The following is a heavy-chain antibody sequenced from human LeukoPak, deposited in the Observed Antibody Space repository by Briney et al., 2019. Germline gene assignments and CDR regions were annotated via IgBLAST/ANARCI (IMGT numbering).Heavy chain of an antibody. CDR2: IYYSGST. Sequence: SETLSLTCTVSGGSISSGDYYWSWIRQPPGKGLEWIGYIYYSGSTYYNPSLKSRVTISVDTSKNQFSLKLSSVTAADTAVYYCARGGYCSSTNCYPIYWFDPWGQGTLVTVSS. CDR3: ARGGYCSSTNCYPIYWFDP. V-gene: IGHV4-30-4*08. D-gene: IGHD2-2*01. CDR1: GGSISSGDYY. J-gene: IGHJ5*02.